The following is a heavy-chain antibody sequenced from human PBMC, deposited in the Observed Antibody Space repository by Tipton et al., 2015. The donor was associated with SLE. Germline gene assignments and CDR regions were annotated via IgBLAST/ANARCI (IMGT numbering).Heavy chain of an antibody. CDR1: GFSVIHDND. V-gene: IGHV3-53*01. J-gene: IGHJ6*03. CDR2: IYSSGST. D-gene: IGHD3-3*01. Sequence: SLRLSCAASGFSVIHDNDMAWVRQAPGKGLEWVSLIYSSGSTHYADFVKGRFTMSRDNAKNTLYLQMNSLRAEDTAVYYCARVHYDFWGHMDVWGKGTTVTVSS. CDR3: ARVHYDFWGHMDV.